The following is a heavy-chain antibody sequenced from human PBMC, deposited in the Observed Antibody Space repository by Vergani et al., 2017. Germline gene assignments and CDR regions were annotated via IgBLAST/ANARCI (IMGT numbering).Heavy chain of an antibody. CDR2: IDWDDAK. V-gene: IGHV2-70*15. D-gene: IGHD3-10*01. CDR3: ARTDYYGSGSRYYMDV. Sequence: QVPLRESGPALVKPTQTLTLTCTFSGFSLSTSGMCVSWIRQPPGKALEMLARIDWDDAKYYSTSLKTMLTISKDTSKNQVVLTMTNMDPVDTATYYCARTDYYGSGSRYYMDVWGKGTTVTVSS. J-gene: IGHJ6*03. CDR1: GFSLSTSGMC.